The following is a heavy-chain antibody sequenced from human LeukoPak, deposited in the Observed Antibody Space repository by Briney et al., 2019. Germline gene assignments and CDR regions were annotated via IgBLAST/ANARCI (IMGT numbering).Heavy chain of an antibody. D-gene: IGHD3-22*01. Sequence: GGSLRLSCAASGFTFGSYAMSWVRQAPGKGLEWVSAIRGSGGRTYYADSVRRRFTISRDNSMNTLYLQMNSLRAEDTAVYYCAKVGHYYDSSGYHYWGQGTLVTVSS. CDR3: AKVGHYYDSSGYHY. CDR2: IRGSGGRT. V-gene: IGHV3-23*01. J-gene: IGHJ4*02. CDR1: GFTFGSYA.